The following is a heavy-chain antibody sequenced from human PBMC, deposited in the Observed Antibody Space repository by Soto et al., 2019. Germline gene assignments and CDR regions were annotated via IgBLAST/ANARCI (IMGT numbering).Heavy chain of an antibody. Sequence: HPGGSLRLSCAASGFTFSSYGMHWVRQAPGKGLEWVAVISYDGSNKYYADSVKGRFTISRDNSKNTLYLQMNSLRAEDTAVYYCAKSAYYYDSSGYLETYYFDYWGQGTLVTVSS. J-gene: IGHJ4*02. V-gene: IGHV3-30*18. CDR1: GFTFSSYG. CDR3: AKSAYYYDSSGYLETYYFDY. D-gene: IGHD3-22*01. CDR2: ISYDGSNK.